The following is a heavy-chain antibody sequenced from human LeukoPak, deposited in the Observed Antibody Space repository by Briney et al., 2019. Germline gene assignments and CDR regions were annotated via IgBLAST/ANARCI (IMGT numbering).Heavy chain of an antibody. V-gene: IGHV4-38-2*02. CDR2: IYHSGST. J-gene: IGHJ2*01. CDR1: GYSISSGYY. Sequence: PSETLSLTCTVSGYSISSGYYWGWIRQPPGKGLEWIGSIYHSGSTYYNPSLKSRVTISVDTSKNQFSLKLSSVTAADTAVYYCARDWPNDYGDYEATGYFDLWGRGTLVTVSS. D-gene: IGHD4-17*01. CDR3: ARDWPNDYGDYEATGYFDL.